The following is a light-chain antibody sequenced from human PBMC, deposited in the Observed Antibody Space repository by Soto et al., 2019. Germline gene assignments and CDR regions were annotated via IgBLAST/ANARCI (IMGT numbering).Light chain of an antibody. Sequence: QSVLTQPPSASGTPGQMVTISCSGSSSNIGSNTVNWYQQLPGMAPKLLIYNNSQRPSGVPDRFSGSKSGTSASLAISGLQSEDEADYYCAAWDDSLRGLEFGVGTKLTVL. CDR3: AAWDDSLRGLE. J-gene: IGLJ2*01. V-gene: IGLV1-44*01. CDR1: SSNIGSNT. CDR2: NNS.